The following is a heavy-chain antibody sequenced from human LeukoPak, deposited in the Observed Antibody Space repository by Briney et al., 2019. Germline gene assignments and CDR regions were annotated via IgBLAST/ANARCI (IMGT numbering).Heavy chain of an antibody. Sequence: GGSLRLSCAASGFTFNSYAMTWVRQAPGKGLEWVSTISASGGSTYYADSVRGRLTISRDNSKNTLYLQINSLRAEDTAVYYCAKGSASLSRYGMDVWGQGTTVTVSS. J-gene: IGHJ6*02. CDR3: AKGSASLSRYGMDV. V-gene: IGHV3-23*01. CDR2: ISASGGST. D-gene: IGHD2-15*01. CDR1: GFTFNSYA.